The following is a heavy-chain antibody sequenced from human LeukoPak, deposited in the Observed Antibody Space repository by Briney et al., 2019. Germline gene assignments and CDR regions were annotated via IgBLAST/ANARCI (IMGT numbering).Heavy chain of an antibody. CDR2: ISGSGGST. CDR1: GFTFSSYA. J-gene: IGHJ4*02. D-gene: IGHD6-13*01. CDR3: AKSSSSWYRSDY. V-gene: IGHV3-23*01. Sequence: GGSLRLSCAASGFTFSSYAMSWVRQAPGKGLEWVSAISGSGGSTYYADSVKGRFTISRDNSKNTVYLQMNSLRAEDTAVYYCAKSSSSWYRSDYWGQGTLVTVSS.